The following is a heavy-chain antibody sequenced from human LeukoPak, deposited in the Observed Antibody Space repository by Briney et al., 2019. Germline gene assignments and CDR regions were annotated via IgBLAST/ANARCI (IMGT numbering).Heavy chain of an antibody. D-gene: IGHD5-18*01. CDR1: GFTFSSYA. Sequence: PGGSLRLSCEASGFTFSSYAMSWVRQAPGKGLEWVSGISGTDGSTYYADSVKGRFTISRDNSKNTLYLQMNSVRAEDTAVYYCATHRVTQLWATVYYFDNWGQGTLVTVSS. J-gene: IGHJ4*02. CDR3: ATHRVTQLWATVYYFDN. V-gene: IGHV3-23*01. CDR2: ISGTDGST.